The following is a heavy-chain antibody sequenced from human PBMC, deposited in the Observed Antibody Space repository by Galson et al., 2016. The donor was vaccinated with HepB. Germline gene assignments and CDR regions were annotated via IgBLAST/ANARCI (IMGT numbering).Heavy chain of an antibody. J-gene: IGHJ6*04. V-gene: IGHV2-5*01. Sequence: PALVKPTQTLTLTCTFSGSSLNTLGVGVGWVRQPPGKALEWLALISWNDDKRYSPSLKSRLTIAKDTSENQVVLTMTDMDPVDTATFYCAHTSISYFYYYGLDVWGKGTTVTVSS. CDR2: ISWNDDK. CDR1: GSSLNTLGVG. CDR3: AHTSISYFYYYGLDV.